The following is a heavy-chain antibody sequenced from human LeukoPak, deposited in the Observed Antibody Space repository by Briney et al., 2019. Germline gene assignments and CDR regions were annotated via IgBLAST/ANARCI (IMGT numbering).Heavy chain of an antibody. CDR2: ITPLFGTA. D-gene: IGHD3-3*01. Sequence: SVKVSCKASGGTFSKYTISWVRQSPGQGLEWMGGITPLFGTANYAQKFQGRVTITADESTSTAYMELSSLRSEDTAVYYCARRRGLYYDFWSGYFNWFDPWGQGTLVTVSS. CDR3: ARRRGLYYDFWSGYFNWFDP. V-gene: IGHV1-69*13. J-gene: IGHJ5*02. CDR1: GGTFSKYT.